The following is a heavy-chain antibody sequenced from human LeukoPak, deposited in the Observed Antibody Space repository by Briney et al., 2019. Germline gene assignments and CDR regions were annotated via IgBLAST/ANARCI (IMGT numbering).Heavy chain of an antibody. V-gene: IGHV1-18*01. CDR3: AYDSSGYRVAAFDY. Sequence: ASVKVSCKAPGYTFTSYGISWVRQAPGQGLEWMGWISAYNGNTNYAQKLQGRVTMTTDTSTSTAYMELRSLRSDDTAVYYCAYDSSGYRVAAFDYWGQGTLVTVSS. J-gene: IGHJ4*02. D-gene: IGHD3-22*01. CDR2: ISAYNGNT. CDR1: GYTFTSYG.